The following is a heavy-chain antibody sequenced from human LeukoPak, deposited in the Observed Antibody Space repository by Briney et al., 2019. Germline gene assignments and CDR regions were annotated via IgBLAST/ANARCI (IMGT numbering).Heavy chain of an antibody. Sequence: SVKVSCKASGGTFSSYAISWVRQAPGQGLEWMGGIIPIFGTANYAQKFQGRVTITADESTSTAYMELSSLRSEDTAVYYCARDSQPAAISGGGWFDPWGQGTLVTVSS. CDR3: ARDSQPAAISGGGWFDP. J-gene: IGHJ5*02. CDR1: GGTFSSYA. D-gene: IGHD2-2*02. V-gene: IGHV1-69*13. CDR2: IIPIFGTA.